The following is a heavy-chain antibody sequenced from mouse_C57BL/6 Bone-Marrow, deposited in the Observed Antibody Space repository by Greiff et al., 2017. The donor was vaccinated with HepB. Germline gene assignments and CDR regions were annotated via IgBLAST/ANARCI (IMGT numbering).Heavy chain of an antibody. CDR2: ISDGGSYT. J-gene: IGHJ2*01. V-gene: IGHV5-4*01. CDR3: AREGGYYGSSLDY. D-gene: IGHD1-1*01. Sequence: EVQGVESGGGLVKPGGSLKLSCAASGFTFSSYAMSWVRQTPEKRLEWVATISDGGSYTYYPDNVKGRFTISRDNAKNNLYLQMSHLKSEDTAMYYCAREGGYYGSSLDYWGQGTTLTVSS. CDR1: GFTFSSYA.